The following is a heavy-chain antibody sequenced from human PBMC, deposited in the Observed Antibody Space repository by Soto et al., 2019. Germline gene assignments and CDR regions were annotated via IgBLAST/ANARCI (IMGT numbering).Heavy chain of an antibody. D-gene: IGHD3-10*01. CDR2: IYYSGST. J-gene: IGHJ4*02. CDR1: GGSISSYY. Sequence: SETLSLTCTVSGGSISSYYWSWIRQPPGKGLEWIGYIYYSGSTNYNPSLKSRVTISVDTSKNQFSLKLSSVTAADTAVYYCARAPFYGSGSYFYFDYWGQGTLVTVSS. V-gene: IGHV4-59*01. CDR3: ARAPFYGSGSYFYFDY.